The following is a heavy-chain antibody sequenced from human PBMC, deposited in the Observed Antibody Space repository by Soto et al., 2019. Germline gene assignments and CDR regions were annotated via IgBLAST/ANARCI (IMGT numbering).Heavy chain of an antibody. CDR2: ISAHNGNT. CDR3: ARGRYGDY. Sequence: QVHLVQSGAEVKKAGASVKVSCKASGYTFTSYGITWVRQAPGQGLEWMGWISAHNGNTDYAQKLQGRVIVTRDTSTSTAYMELRSLRSDDTAVSYCARGRYGDYWGQGALVTVSS. V-gene: IGHV1-18*01. J-gene: IGHJ4*02. D-gene: IGHD1-1*01. CDR1: GYTFTSYG.